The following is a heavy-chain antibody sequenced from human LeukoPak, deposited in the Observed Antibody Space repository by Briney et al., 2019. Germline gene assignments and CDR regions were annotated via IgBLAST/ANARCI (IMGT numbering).Heavy chain of an antibody. J-gene: IGHJ4*02. D-gene: IGHD6-13*01. V-gene: IGHV3-74*01. CDR3: ARDARIAAAGQKGY. CDR1: GLTFSSYW. CDR2: INSDGSST. Sequence: PGGSLRLSCAASGLTFSSYWMHWVRQAPGKGLVWVSRINSDGSSTTYADPVKGRFTISRDNAKNTLYLQMNSLRAEDTAIYYCARDARIAAAGQKGYWGQGTLVTVSS.